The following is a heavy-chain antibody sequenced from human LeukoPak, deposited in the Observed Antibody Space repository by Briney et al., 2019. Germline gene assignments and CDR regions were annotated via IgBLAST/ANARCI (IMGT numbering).Heavy chain of an antibody. Sequence: GASVKVSCKASGYTFTSYGISWVRQAPGQGLEWMGWISAYNGNTNYAQKLQGRVTMTTDTSTSTAYMELRSLRSDDTAVYYCARDEPQYYDILTSYHDAFDIWGQGTMVTVSS. V-gene: IGHV1-18*04. D-gene: IGHD3-9*01. CDR3: ARDEPQYYDILTSYHDAFDI. CDR1: GYTFTSYG. J-gene: IGHJ3*02. CDR2: ISAYNGNT.